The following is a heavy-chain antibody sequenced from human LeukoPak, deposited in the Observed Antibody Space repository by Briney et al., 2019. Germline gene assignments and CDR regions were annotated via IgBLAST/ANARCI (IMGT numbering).Heavy chain of an antibody. Sequence: VASVKVSCKASGGTFSSYSISWVQQATGQGLEWMGRIIPIFGIANYAQKFQGRVTITADKSTSTAYMELSSLRSEDTAVYYCAREDYYGSGENWFDPWGQGTLVTVSS. V-gene: IGHV1-69*04. CDR1: GGTFSSYS. CDR2: IIPIFGIA. D-gene: IGHD3-10*01. J-gene: IGHJ5*02. CDR3: AREDYYGSGENWFDP.